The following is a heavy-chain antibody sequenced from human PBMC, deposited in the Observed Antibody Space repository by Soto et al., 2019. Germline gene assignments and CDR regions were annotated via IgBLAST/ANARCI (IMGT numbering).Heavy chain of an antibody. J-gene: IGHJ6*01. D-gene: IGHD3-22*01. CDR3: ASYNYYDSSGYHFYYGMDV. Sequence: QVQLVESGGGVVQPGRSLRLSCAASGFTFSSYAMHWVRQAPGKGLEWVAVISYDGSNKYHADSVKGRFTISRDNSKKTLYLQMNSLRAEDTAVYYCASYNYYDSSGYHFYYGMDVW. CDR2: ISYDGSNK. V-gene: IGHV3-30-3*01. CDR1: GFTFSSYA.